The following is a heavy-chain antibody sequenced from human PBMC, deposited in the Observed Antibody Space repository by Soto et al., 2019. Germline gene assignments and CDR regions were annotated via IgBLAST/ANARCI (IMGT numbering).Heavy chain of an antibody. CDR1: GFTFSNYG. CDR3: SGNFDF. CDR2: IWHDGSDE. Sequence: QVQLVESGGGVVQPGRSLRLSCAASGFTFSNYGMHWVRQAPGKGLEWVAVIWHDGSDEYYADSVKGRFTIFRDNSKNMLYLQMNSLRAEDTAVYYCSGNFDFWGQGTLVTVSS. J-gene: IGHJ4*02. V-gene: IGHV3-33*01.